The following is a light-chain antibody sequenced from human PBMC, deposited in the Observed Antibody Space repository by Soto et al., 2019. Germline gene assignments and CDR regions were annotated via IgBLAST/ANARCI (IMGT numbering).Light chain of an antibody. J-gene: IGLJ2*01. CDR2: EVS. V-gene: IGLV2-8*01. CDR1: RSDVVGYNY. CDR3: SSYAGSNMVV. Sequence: QSVLTQPPSASGSPGQSVPISCTGTRSDVVGYNYVSWYQQHPGKAPKLMMYEVSKRPSGVPDRFSGSKSGNTASLTVSGLQADDEADYYCSSYAGSNMVVFGGGTKLTVL.